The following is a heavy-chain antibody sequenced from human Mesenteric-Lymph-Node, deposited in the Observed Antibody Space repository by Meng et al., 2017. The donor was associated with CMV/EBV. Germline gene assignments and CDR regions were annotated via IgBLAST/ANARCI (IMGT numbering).Heavy chain of an antibody. CDR2: IYYSGST. J-gene: IGHJ6*02. D-gene: IGHD2-2*01. CDR3: ARERFCSGTNCLYGMDV. V-gene: IGHV4-59*01. Sequence: GSLRLSCTVSGGSISSYYWSWIRQPPGKGLEWIGYIYYSGSTNYNPSLKSRVTISVDTSKNQFSLKLSSVTAADTAVYYCARERFCSGTNCLYGMDVWGQGTTVTVSS. CDR1: GGSISSYY.